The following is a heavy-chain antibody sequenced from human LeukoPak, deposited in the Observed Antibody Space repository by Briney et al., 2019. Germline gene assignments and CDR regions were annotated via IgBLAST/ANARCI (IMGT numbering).Heavy chain of an antibody. V-gene: IGHV4-39*01. CDR3: ARGILYTESFCRNWFDA. CDR1: GGSISHSSYY. Sequence: SETLSLTCTASGGSISHSSYYWVRIRQPPGKGLDWMVSIYYSGSTYYNPSLKSRVTMPLDTTKNQFSLNLSPVTAADTDVYSCARGILYTESFCRNWFDAWGEGILV. J-gene: IGHJ5*02. CDR2: IYYSGST. D-gene: IGHD1-26*01.